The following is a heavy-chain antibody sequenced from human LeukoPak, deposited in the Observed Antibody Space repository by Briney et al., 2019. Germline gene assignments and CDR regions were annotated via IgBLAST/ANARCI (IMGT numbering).Heavy chain of an antibody. CDR3: ARGYLEGYCSGGSCYTRKKFDY. D-gene: IGHD2-15*01. Sequence: SSETLSLTCAVYGGSFSGYYWSRIRQPPGKGLEWIGEINHSGSTNYNPSLKSRVTISVDTSKNQFSLKLSSVTAADTAVYYCARGYLEGYCSGGSCYTRKKFDYWGQGTLVTVSS. J-gene: IGHJ4*02. CDR1: GGSFSGYY. CDR2: INHSGST. V-gene: IGHV4-34*01.